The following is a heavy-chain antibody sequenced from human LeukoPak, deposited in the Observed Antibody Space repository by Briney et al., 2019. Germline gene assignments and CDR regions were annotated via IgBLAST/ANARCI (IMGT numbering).Heavy chain of an antibody. D-gene: IGHD3-22*01. CDR2: IICSGGST. J-gene: IGHJ4*02. CDR1: GFPFSSYS. V-gene: IGHV3-23*01. CDR3: AKAHPTYYYDSSEYYFDY. Sequence: GSLRLSFAASGFPFSSYSMNWVRQAPGKGLEWVSAIICSGGSTYYADSVKGRFTISRDNSKNTLYLQMNSLRAEDTAVYYCAKAHPTYYYDSSEYYFDYWGQGILVTVSS.